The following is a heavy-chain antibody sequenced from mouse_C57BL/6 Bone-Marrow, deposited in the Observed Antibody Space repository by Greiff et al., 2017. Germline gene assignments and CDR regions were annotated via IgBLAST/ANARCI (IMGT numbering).Heavy chain of an antibody. V-gene: IGHV1-81*01. CDR3: ARKGRDWYFDV. CDR2: IYPRSGNT. J-gene: IGHJ1*03. Sequence: VMLVESGAELARPGASVKLSCKASGYTFTSYGISWVKQRTGQGLEWIGEIYPRSGNTYYNEKFKGKATLTADKSSSTAYMELRSLTSEDSAVYFCARKGRDWYFDVWGTGTTVTVSS. CDR1: GYTFTSYG.